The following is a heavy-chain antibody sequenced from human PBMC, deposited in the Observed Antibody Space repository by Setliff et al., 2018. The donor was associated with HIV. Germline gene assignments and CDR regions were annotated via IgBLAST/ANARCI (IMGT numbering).Heavy chain of an antibody. CDR3: ARGGNDYGDYNLLRYYYYYYMDV. CDR2: INHSGST. D-gene: IGHD4-17*01. Sequence: PGGSLRLSCGASGFTVSSNYMSWIRQPPGKGLEWIGRINHSGSTNYNPSLKSRVTISVDTSKNQFSLKLSSVTAADTAVYYCARGGNDYGDYNLLRYYYYYYMDVWGKGTTVTVSS. CDR1: GFTVSSNY. J-gene: IGHJ6*03. V-gene: IGHV4-34*01.